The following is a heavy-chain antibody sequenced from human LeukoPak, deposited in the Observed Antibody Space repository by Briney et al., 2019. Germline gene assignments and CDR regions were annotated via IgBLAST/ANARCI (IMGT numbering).Heavy chain of an antibody. CDR2: IYTSGST. Sequence: SETLSLTCTVSGGSISSGSYYWSWIRQPAGKGLEWIGRIYTSGSTNYNPSLKSRVTISIDTSKNQFSLKLSSVTAADTAVYYCARVDQSGYDTRGWFDPWGQGTLVTVSS. D-gene: IGHD5-12*01. CDR1: GGSISSGSYY. J-gene: IGHJ5*02. V-gene: IGHV4-61*02. CDR3: ARVDQSGYDTRGWFDP.